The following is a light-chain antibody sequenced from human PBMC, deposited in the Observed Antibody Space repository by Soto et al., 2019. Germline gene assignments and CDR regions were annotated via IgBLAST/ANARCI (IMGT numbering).Light chain of an antibody. CDR1: SSDVGGYNY. CDR3: SSYRGTSTLL. Sequence: QSALTQPASVSGSPGQSITISCTGSSSDVGGYNYVSWYQQHPGKAPNLMIYEVNNRPSGVSDRFSGSTSGNTASLTISGLQTEDEADYYCSSYRGTSTLLFGGGTKLTVL. V-gene: IGLV2-14*01. CDR2: EVN. J-gene: IGLJ2*01.